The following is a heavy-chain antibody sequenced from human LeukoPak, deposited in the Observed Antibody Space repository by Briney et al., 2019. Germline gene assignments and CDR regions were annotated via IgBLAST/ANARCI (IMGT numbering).Heavy chain of an antibody. CDR3: ARTKLGFCSGGSCYRYFDN. CDR2: INYSGRT. V-gene: IGHV4-30-4*01. Sequence: SETLSLTCTVSGGSISSGDYYWSWIRQPPGKGLEWIGYINYSGRTYYNPSLKSRVTISVDTSKNQFSLNLSSVTAAYTAVYFCARTKLGFCSGGSCYRYFDNWGQGTLVTVSS. J-gene: IGHJ4*02. CDR1: GGSISSGDYY. D-gene: IGHD2-15*01.